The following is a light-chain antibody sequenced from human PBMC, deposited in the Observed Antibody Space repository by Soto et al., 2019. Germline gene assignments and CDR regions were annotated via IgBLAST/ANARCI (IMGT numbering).Light chain of an antibody. CDR1: TSDVGHYNY. V-gene: IGLV2-14*01. CDR2: EVT. J-gene: IGLJ1*01. CDR3: ESFTSRSTYV. Sequence: QSVLTQPASVSGSPGQSITISCTGTTSDVGHYNYVSWYQHHPGKAPKLIIYEVTNRPSGVSTLFSGSKSGNTASLSISVLQSEDEADYSCESFTSRSTYVCGIGTKVTVL.